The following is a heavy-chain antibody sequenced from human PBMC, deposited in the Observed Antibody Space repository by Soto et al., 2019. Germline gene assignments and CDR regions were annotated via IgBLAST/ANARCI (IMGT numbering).Heavy chain of an antibody. CDR2: IIPIFGTA. Sequence: SVKVSCKASGGTFSSYAISWVRQAPGQGLEWMGGIIPIFGTANYAQKFQGRVTITADKSTSTAYMELSSLRSEDTAVYYCARGLEWCTNGVCKYYYYYYGMDVWGQGTTVTVS. V-gene: IGHV1-69*06. D-gene: IGHD2-8*01. CDR3: ARGLEWCTNGVCKYYYYYYGMDV. CDR1: GGTFSSYA. J-gene: IGHJ6*02.